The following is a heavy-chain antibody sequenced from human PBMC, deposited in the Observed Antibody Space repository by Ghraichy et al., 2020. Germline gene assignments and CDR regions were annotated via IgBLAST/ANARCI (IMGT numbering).Heavy chain of an antibody. V-gene: IGHV4-61*02. CDR3: ARDNVVGAIIH. CDR1: GGSISSGSYY. Sequence: SQTLSLTCTVSGGSISSGSYYWSWIRQPAGKGLEWIGRIYTSGSTNYNPSLKSRVTISVDTSKNQFSLKLSSVTAADTAVYYCARDNVVGAIIHWGQGTLVTVSS. J-gene: IGHJ4*02. CDR2: IYTSGST. D-gene: IGHD1-26*01.